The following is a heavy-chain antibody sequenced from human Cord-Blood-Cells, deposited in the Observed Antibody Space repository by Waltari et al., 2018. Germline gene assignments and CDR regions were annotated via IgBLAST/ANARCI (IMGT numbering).Heavy chain of an antibody. J-gene: IGHJ4*02. CDR1: LGSISSGVYY. V-gene: IGHV4-30-4*08. D-gene: IGHD2-15*01. CDR2: IYYSGST. Sequence: QVQLQASGPGLVKHSQTLSLTCTVTLGSISSGVYYWSRIRQPPGKGMELIGYIYYSGSTYYNPSLKSRVTISVETSKNQFSLKLSSVTAADTAVYYCARGRDCSGGSCYFDYWGQGTLVTVSS. CDR3: ARGRDCSGGSCYFDY.